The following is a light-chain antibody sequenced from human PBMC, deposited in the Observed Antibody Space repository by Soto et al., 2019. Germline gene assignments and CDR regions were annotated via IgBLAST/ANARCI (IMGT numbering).Light chain of an antibody. CDR1: NSDVGLYDF. V-gene: IGLV2-14*01. Sequence: QSALTQPASVSGTPGQSITISCTGSNSDVGLYDFVSWYQHHPGRAPKLIVSEVSHRPSGISNRFSGSKSGNTASLTISGIQSEDEADYYCISYTSDDVRYVFGTGTKLTVL. CDR3: ISYTSDDVRYV. J-gene: IGLJ1*01. CDR2: EVS.